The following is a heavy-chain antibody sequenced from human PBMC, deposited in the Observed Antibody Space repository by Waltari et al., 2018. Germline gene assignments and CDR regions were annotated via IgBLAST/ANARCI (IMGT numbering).Heavy chain of an antibody. CDR1: GGSISSSSYY. Sequence: QLQLQESGPGLVKPSETLSLTCTVSGGSISSSSYYWGWIRQPPGKGLGWIGSTYYSGSTYYNPSLKSRVTISVDTSKNQFSLKLSSVTAADTAVYYCARRRSSGRDAFDIWGQGTMVTVSS. CDR3: ARRRSSGRDAFDI. D-gene: IGHD6-19*01. V-gene: IGHV4-39*07. CDR2: TYYSGST. J-gene: IGHJ3*02.